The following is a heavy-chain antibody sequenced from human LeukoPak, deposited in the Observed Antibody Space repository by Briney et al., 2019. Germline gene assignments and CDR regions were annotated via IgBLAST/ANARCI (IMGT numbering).Heavy chain of an antibody. CDR3: ARRGGSSGWGDFDY. CDR1: GFTLTNYA. V-gene: IGHV3-23*01. CDR2: ISGSGGDT. J-gene: IGHJ4*02. Sequence: GGSLRLSCAASGFTLTNYAMNRVRQAPGKGLEWVSTISGSGGDTVYADSVRGRFTISRDNSKNTLYLQMDSLRAEDTARYYCARRGGSSGWGDFDYWGQATLVTVSS. D-gene: IGHD6-19*01.